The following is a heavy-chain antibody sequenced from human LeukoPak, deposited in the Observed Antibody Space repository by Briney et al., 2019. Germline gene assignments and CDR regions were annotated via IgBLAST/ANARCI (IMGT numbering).Heavy chain of an antibody. Sequence: VKVSCKASGGTFSSYAISWVRQAPGQGLEWMGGIIPIFGTANYAQKFQGRVTITADESTSTAYMELSRLRSDDTAVYYCARVPKSGSSHDWGQGTLVTVSS. D-gene: IGHD1-26*01. J-gene: IGHJ4*02. CDR2: IIPIFGTA. CDR1: GGTFSSYA. CDR3: ARVPKSGSSHD. V-gene: IGHV1-69*13.